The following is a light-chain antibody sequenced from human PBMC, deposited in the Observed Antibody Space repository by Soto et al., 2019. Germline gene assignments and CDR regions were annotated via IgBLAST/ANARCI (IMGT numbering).Light chain of an antibody. V-gene: IGKV1-39*01. Sequence: DIQITQSPSSLSASVGDRVTITCQASQDISNYLNWYQQKPGKAPKLLIYAASSLQSGVPSRFSGSGSGTDFTLTISSLQPEDFATYYCQKSYSTPRKFGQGTKVDIK. J-gene: IGKJ1*01. CDR1: QDISNY. CDR2: AAS. CDR3: QKSYSTPRK.